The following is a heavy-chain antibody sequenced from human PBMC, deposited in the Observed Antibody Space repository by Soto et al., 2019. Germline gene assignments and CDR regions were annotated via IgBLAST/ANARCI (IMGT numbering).Heavy chain of an antibody. V-gene: IGHV3-33*01. D-gene: IGHD2-2*01. Sequence: GGSLRLSCAASGFTFSSYGMHWVRQAPGKGLEWVAVIWYDGSNKYYADSVKGRFTISRDNSKNTLYLQMNSLRAEDTAVYYCAREYPPVVPAAIDYYYYYMDVWGKGTTVTVSS. CDR2: IWYDGSNK. J-gene: IGHJ6*03. CDR1: GFTFSSYG. CDR3: AREYPPVVPAAIDYYYYYMDV.